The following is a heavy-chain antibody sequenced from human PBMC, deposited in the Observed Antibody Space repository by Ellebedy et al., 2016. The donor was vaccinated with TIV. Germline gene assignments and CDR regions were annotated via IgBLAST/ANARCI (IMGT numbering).Heavy chain of an antibody. Sequence: SETLSLTXTVSGYSISSDYYWSWIRQPPGKGLEWIGEIDHSGSTNYNPSLKSRVTISVDTSKNQFSLKLSSVTAADTAVYYCARWPPRYWGQGTLVTVSS. J-gene: IGHJ4*02. CDR2: IDHSGST. CDR3: ARWPPRY. V-gene: IGHV4-38-2*02. CDR1: GYSISSDYY.